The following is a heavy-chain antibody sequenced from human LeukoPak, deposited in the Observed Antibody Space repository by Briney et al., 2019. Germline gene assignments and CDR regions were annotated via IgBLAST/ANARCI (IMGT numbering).Heavy chain of an antibody. D-gene: IGHD3-16*01. V-gene: IGHV4-30-4*01. CDR2: IYYSEST. CDR1: GGSLSSGDYY. CDR3: ARDWGTTIDY. J-gene: IGHJ4*02. Sequence: SETLSLTCTVSGGSLSSGDYYWSWIRQPPGKGLEWIGYIYYSESTYYNPSLKSRVTISVDTSKNQFSLKLSSVTAADTAVYYCARDWGTTIDYWGQGALVTVSS.